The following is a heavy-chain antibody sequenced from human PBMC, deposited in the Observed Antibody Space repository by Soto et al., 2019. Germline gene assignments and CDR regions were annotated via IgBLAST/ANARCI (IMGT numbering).Heavy chain of an antibody. V-gene: IGHV1-18*04. Sequence: ASVKVSCKASGYTFTSYGISWVRQAPGQGLDWMGWISAYNGNTKYAQDLQGRVTMTTDTSTSTAYMELRSLRSDDTAMYYRAMFSGGSYNTYYFYYGMDVWGQGTTVTVSS. D-gene: IGHD2-15*01. CDR1: GYTFTSYG. J-gene: IGHJ6*02. CDR2: ISAYNGNT. CDR3: AMFSGGSYNTYYFYYGMDV.